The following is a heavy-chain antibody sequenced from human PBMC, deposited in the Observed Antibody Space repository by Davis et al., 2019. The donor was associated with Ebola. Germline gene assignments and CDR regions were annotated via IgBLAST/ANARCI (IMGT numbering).Heavy chain of an antibody. CDR3: ARSFDDYGDTGWFDP. J-gene: IGHJ5*02. CDR2: IYYSGST. CDR1: GGSISSYY. D-gene: IGHD4-17*01. Sequence: PSETLSLTCTVSGGSISSYYWSWIRQPPGKGLEWIGYIYYSGSTNYNPSLKSRVTISVDTSKNQFSLKLSSVTAADTAVYYCARSFDDYGDTGWFDPWGQGTLVTVSS. V-gene: IGHV4-59*01.